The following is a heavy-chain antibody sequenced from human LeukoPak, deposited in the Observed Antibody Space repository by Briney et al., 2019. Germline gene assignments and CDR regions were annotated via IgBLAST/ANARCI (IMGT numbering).Heavy chain of an antibody. J-gene: IGHJ4*02. Sequence: ASVKVSCKASGYTFTSYYMHWVRQAPGQGLEWMRIINPSGGSTSYAQKFQGRVTMTRDTSTSTVYMELSSLRSEDTVVYYCARDRERWLQLGYFDYWGQGTLVTVSS. CDR1: GYTFTSYY. CDR2: INPSGGST. CDR3: ARDRERWLQLGYFDY. D-gene: IGHD5-24*01. V-gene: IGHV1-46*01.